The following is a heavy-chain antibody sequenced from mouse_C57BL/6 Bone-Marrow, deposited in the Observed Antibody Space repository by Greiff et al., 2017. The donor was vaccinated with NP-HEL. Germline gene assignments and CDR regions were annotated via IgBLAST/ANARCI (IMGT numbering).Heavy chain of an antibody. CDR1: GYTFTSYG. J-gene: IGHJ2*01. CDR3: ARSGISITTVVATDFDY. CDR2: IYPRSGNT. V-gene: IGHV1-81*01. Sequence: QVQLQQSGAELARPGASVKLSCKASGYTFTSYGISWVKQRTGQGLEWIGEIYPRSGNTYYNEKFKGKATLTADKSSSTAYMELRSLTSEDSAVYCCARSGISITTVVATDFDYGGQGTTLTVSS. D-gene: IGHD1-1*01.